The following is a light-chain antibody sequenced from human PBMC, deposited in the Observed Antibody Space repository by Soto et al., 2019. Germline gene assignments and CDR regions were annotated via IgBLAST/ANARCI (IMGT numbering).Light chain of an antibody. CDR3: SSYTGGSTYV. CDR2: DVS. J-gene: IGLJ1*01. CDR1: SSDIGGYKY. V-gene: IGLV2-14*01. Sequence: QSVLTQPASVSGSPGQSITISCTGTSSDIGGYKYVSWYQQHPGKAPKLMIYDVSNRPSGVSNRFSGSKSGNTATLTISGLQGGDEAEYYCSSYTGGSTYVFGTGTKVTV.